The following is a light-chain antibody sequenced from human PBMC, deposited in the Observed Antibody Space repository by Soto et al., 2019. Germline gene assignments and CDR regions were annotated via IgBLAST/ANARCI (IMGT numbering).Light chain of an antibody. V-gene: IGLV2-14*01. CDR3: SSYTSSSTRDVV. CDR2: DVS. J-gene: IGLJ2*01. Sequence: QSALTQPASVSGSPGQSSTISCTGTSSDVGGYNYVSWYQQHPGKAPKLMIYDVSNRPSGVSNRFSGSKSGNTASLTISGLQAEDEADYYCSSYTSSSTRDVVFGGGTKLTVL. CDR1: SSDVGGYNY.